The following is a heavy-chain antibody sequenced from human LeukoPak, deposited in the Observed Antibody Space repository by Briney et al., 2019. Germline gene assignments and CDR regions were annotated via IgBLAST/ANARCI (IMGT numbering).Heavy chain of an antibody. CDR3: ATDRSYGDLKVFDY. V-gene: IGHV3-30*02. CDR1: GFTFRSYG. D-gene: IGHD4-17*01. CDR2: IRYDGSNK. J-gene: IGHJ4*02. Sequence: GGSLRLSCAAPGFTFRSYGMHWVRQAPGKGLEWVAFIRYDGSNKYYADSVKGRFTISRDNSKNTLFLQMNSLRAEDTAVYYCATDRSYGDLKVFDYWGQGTLVTVSS.